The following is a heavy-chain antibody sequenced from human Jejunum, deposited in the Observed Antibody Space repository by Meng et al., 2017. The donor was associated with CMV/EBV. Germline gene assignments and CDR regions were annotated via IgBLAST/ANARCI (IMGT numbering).Heavy chain of an antibody. CDR1: GGSISNYY. CDR2: IYSSGST. J-gene: IGHJ5*02. V-gene: IGHV4-4*07. Sequence: RRQERGHGLGKPSETLSLTCTVSGGSISNYYWNWIRQPAGKGLEWIGRIYSSGSTNYNPSLKSRVTMSVDTSQNQFSLKLNSVTAADTAVYYCARDREWGCNSSSCQINWFDPWGQGTLVTVSS. CDR3: ARDREWGCNSSSCQINWFDP. D-gene: IGHD2/OR15-2a*01.